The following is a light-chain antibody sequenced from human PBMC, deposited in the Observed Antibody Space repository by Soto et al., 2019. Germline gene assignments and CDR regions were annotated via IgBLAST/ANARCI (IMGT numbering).Light chain of an antibody. V-gene: IGKV3-15*01. CDR3: QQYTKWWT. J-gene: IGKJ1*01. CDR1: QGVGRN. Sequence: EIVLTQSPATLSVSPGEGVTLSCRASQGVGRNFAWYQQKPGQAPRLLIYAASTRATGIPARFSGSGSGTEITLTISSLQSEDFAVYYCQQYTKWWTFGQGTKVEIK. CDR2: AAS.